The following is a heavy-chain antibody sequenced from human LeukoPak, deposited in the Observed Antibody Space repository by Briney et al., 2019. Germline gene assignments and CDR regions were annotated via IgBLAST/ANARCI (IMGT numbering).Heavy chain of an antibody. D-gene: IGHD3-22*01. Sequence: GGSLRLSCAASGFTFSSYAMSWVRQAPGKGLEWVSAISGSGGSTYYADSVKGRFTISRDNSKNSLYLQMNSLRAEDTAVYCCASTDYYDSSGYFSRPGYWGQGTLVTVSS. CDR3: ASTDYYDSSGYFSRPGY. V-gene: IGHV3-23*01. CDR2: ISGSGGST. J-gene: IGHJ4*02. CDR1: GFTFSSYA.